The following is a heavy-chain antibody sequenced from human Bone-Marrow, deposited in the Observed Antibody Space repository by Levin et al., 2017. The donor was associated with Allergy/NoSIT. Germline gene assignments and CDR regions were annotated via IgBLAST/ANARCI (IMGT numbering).Heavy chain of an antibody. V-gene: IGHV1-8*01. CDR1: GYTFTSYD. J-gene: IGHJ6*02. CDR2: MNPNSGNT. Sequence: GESLKISCKASGYTFTSYDINWVRQATGQGLEWMGWMNPNSGNTGYAQKFQGRVTMTRNTSISTAYMELSSLRSEDTAVYYCARVEPITIFGVVHYYYYGMDVWGQGTTVTVSS. CDR3: ARVEPITIFGVVHYYYYGMDV. D-gene: IGHD3-3*01.